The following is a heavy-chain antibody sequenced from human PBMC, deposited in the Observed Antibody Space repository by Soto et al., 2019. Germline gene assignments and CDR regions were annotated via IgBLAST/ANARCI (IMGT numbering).Heavy chain of an antibody. CDR1: GDSVSSNSAA. Sequence: SQTLSLTCAISGDSVSSNSAAWNWIRQSPSRGLEWLGRTYYRSKWYNDYAVSVKSRITVNPDTSKNQFSLQLNSVTPEDTAVYYCARATAVAGNGARVFDLWGQGTMVTVSS. V-gene: IGHV6-1*01. J-gene: IGHJ3*01. CDR2: TYYRSKWYN. CDR3: ARATAVAGNGARVFDL. D-gene: IGHD6-19*01.